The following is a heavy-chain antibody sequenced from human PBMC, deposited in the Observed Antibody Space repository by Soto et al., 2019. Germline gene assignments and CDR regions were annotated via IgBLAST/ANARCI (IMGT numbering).Heavy chain of an antibody. V-gene: IGHV5-10-1*01. CDR3: ARIYCTTTTCDSWFDP. D-gene: IGHD2-2*01. CDR2: IDPGDTYA. J-gene: IGHJ5*02. Sequence: GEPLKISCTGFVYTFTTFWTSWVRQMPGKGLEWMGRIDPGDTYATYSPAFQGHVTISADKATSTAYLQWSSLKASDTAMYYCARIYCTTTTCDSWFDPWGQGTLVTVSS. CDR1: VYTFTTFW.